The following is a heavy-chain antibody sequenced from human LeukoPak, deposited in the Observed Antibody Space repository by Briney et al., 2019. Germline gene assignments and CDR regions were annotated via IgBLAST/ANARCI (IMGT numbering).Heavy chain of an antibody. J-gene: IGHJ4*02. D-gene: IGHD3-22*01. CDR1: GGSISSGGYY. V-gene: IGHV4-31*03. CDR3: ARGITMIEYFDY. Sequence: SQTLSLTCTVSGGSISSGGYYWSWIRQHPGKGLEWIGYIYYSGGTYYNPSLKSRVTISVDTSKNQFSLKLSSVTAADTAVYYCARGITMIEYFDYWGQGTLVTVSS. CDR2: IYYSGGT.